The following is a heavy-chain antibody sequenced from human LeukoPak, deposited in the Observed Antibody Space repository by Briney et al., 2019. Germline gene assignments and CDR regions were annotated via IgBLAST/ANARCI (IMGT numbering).Heavy chain of an antibody. CDR1: GFTVSSNY. CDR3: ARWANGGFDY. V-gene: IGHV3-53*01. CDR2: IYSGGST. D-gene: IGHD7-27*01. Sequence: GGSLRLSCAASGFTVSSNYMSWVRQAPGKGLEWVSVIYSGGSTYYADSVKGRFTISRDNAKNSLYLQMNSLRAEDTAVCYCARWANGGFDYWGQGTLVTVSS. J-gene: IGHJ4*02.